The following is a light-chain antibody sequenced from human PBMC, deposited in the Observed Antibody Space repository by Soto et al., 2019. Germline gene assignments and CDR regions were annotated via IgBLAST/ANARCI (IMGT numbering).Light chain of an antibody. CDR2: GNS. CDR3: QSYDSSLSGVV. V-gene: IGLV1-40*01. Sequence: QPVLTQPPSVSGAPGQRVTISCTGSSSNIGAGYDVHWYQQLPGTAPKLLIYGNSNRPSGVPDRFSGSKSGTSASLAITGLQAEDEVDYYCQSYDSSLSGVVFGGGTQLTVL. J-gene: IGLJ2*01. CDR1: SSNIGAGYD.